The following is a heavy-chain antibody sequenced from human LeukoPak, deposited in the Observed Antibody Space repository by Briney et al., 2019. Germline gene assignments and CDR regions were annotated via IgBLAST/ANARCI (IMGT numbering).Heavy chain of an antibody. D-gene: IGHD2-2*01. CDR2: ISSSSSYI. CDR3: ASEICSSTSCYGSRAFDI. V-gene: IGHV3-21*01. Sequence: PGGSLRLSCAASGFTFSSYSMNWVRQAPGKGLEWVSSISSSSSYIYYADSVKGRFTISRDNAKNSLYLQMNSLRAEDTAVYYCASEICSSTSCYGSRAFDIWGQGTMVTVSS. J-gene: IGHJ3*02. CDR1: GFTFSSYS.